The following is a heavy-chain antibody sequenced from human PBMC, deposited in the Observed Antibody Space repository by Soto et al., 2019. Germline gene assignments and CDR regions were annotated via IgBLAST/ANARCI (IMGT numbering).Heavy chain of an antibody. J-gene: IGHJ3*02. Sequence: PGESLKISCKGSGYIFTSYWIGWVRQMPGKGLEWMGIIYPGDSGTRYSPSFQGQVTISADKSISTDYLQWSSLKASDTAMYYCARQRLHDSSGYLLSAFDIWGQATMVTVSS. CDR2: IYPGDSGT. CDR1: GYIFTSYW. CDR3: ARQRLHDSSGYLLSAFDI. D-gene: IGHD3-22*01. V-gene: IGHV5-51*01.